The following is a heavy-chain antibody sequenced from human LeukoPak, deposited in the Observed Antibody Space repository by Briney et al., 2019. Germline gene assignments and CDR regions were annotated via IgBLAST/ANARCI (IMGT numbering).Heavy chain of an antibody. D-gene: IGHD6-19*01. CDR1: GYSFTSYW. Sequence: GESLKISCKGSGYSFTSYWIGWVRQMPGKGLEWMGIIYPGDSDTRYSPSFQGQVTISADKSISTAYLQWSSLKASDTAMYYCARPQSRIAVAGDFDYWGQGTLVTVSS. CDR2: IYPGDSDT. J-gene: IGHJ4*02. CDR3: ARPQSRIAVAGDFDY. V-gene: IGHV5-51*01.